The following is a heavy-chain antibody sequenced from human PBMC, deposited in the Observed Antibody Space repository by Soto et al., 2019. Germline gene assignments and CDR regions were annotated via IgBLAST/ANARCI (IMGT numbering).Heavy chain of an antibody. D-gene: IGHD1-26*01. CDR3: ARGLGWELLTGVWFDP. V-gene: IGHV4-31*03. J-gene: IGHJ5*02. CDR1: GGSISSGGYY. CDR2: IYYSGST. Sequence: PSETLSLTCTVSGGSISSGGYYWSWIRQHPGKGLEWIGYIYYSGSTYYNPSLKSRVTISVDTSKNQFSLKLSSVTAADTAVYYCARGLGWELLTGVWFDPWGQGTLVTVSS.